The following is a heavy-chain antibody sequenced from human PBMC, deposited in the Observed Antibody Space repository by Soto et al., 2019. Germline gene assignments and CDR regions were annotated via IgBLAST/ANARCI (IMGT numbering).Heavy chain of an antibody. J-gene: IGHJ4*02. CDR2: IYSGGST. V-gene: IGHV3-53*01. D-gene: IGHD2-8*01. CDR1: GFTVSSNY. Sequence: GGSLRLSCAASGFTVSSNYMSWVRQAPGKGLEWVSVIYSGGSTYHADSVKGRFTISRDNSKNTLYLQMNSLRVEDTAVYYCARGSPYCTNGVCYRQKDYFDCWGQGTLVTVSS. CDR3: ARGSPYCTNGVCYRQKDYFDC.